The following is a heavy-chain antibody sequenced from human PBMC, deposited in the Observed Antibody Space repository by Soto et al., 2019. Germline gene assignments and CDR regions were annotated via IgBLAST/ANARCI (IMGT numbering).Heavy chain of an antibody. CDR2: ISGSGGST. V-gene: IGHV3-23*01. J-gene: IGHJ4*02. CDR1: GFTFSSYA. D-gene: IGHD6-19*01. CDR3: AKDPPHSYSSGWKSPSFDY. Sequence: PGGSLRLSCAASGFTFSSYAMSWVRQAPGKGLEWVSAISGSGGSTYYADSVKGRFTISRDNSKNTLYLQMNSLRAEDTAVYYCAKDPPHSYSSGWKSPSFDYWGQGTLVTVSS.